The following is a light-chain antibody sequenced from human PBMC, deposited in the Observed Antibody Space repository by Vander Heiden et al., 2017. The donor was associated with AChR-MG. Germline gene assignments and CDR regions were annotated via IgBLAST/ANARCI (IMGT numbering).Light chain of an antibody. CDR3: QVWNTSSDPYVV. CDR1: NIGSES. Sequence: SYVVTQPPSVSVAPGQTARITCGGDNIGSESVHWYQQKPVQAPVLVVYDDSDRPSGIPERFSGSNSGNTATLTLSRVEAGDEADFYCQVWNTSSDPYVVFGGGTKLTVL. CDR2: DDS. V-gene: IGLV3-21*02. J-gene: IGLJ2*01.